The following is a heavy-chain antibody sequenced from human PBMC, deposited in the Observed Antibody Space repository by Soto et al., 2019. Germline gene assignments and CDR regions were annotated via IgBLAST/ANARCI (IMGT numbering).Heavy chain of an antibody. Sequence: QVQLVQSGAEVKKPGASVKVSCKASGYTFTSYAMHWVRQAPGKGLEWVAVISYDGSNKYYADSVKGRFTISRDNSKNTLYLQMNSLRAEDTAVYYCAREQWLAHDAFDIWGQGTMVTVSS. J-gene: IGHJ3*02. CDR2: ISYDGSNK. CDR1: GYTFTSYA. D-gene: IGHD6-19*01. CDR3: AREQWLAHDAFDI. V-gene: IGHV3-30-3*01.